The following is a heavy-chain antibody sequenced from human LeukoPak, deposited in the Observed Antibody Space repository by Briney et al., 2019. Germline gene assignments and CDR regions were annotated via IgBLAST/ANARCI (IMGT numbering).Heavy chain of an antibody. CDR2: IIPILGIA. V-gene: IGHV1-69*04. D-gene: IGHD3-22*01. Sequence: ASVKVSCKASGGTFSSYAISWVRQAPGQGLEWMGRIIPILGIANYAQKFQGRVTITADKSTSTAYMELSSLRSEDTAVYYCARDYYDSSPPDPWGQGTLVTVSS. J-gene: IGHJ5*02. CDR3: ARDYYDSSPPDP. CDR1: GGTFSSYA.